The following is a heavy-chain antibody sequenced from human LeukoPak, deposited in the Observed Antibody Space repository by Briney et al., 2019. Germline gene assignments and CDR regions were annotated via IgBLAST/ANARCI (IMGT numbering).Heavy chain of an antibody. V-gene: IGHV1-24*01. CDR1: GYTLTELS. CDR3: ARDQSPTQLRFFYGMDV. D-gene: IGHD3-3*01. CDR2: FDPEDGET. J-gene: IGHJ6*02. Sequence: ASVKVSCKVSGYTLTELSMHWVRQAPGKGLEWMGGFDPEDGETIYAQKFQGRVTMTEDTSTDTAYMELSSLRSDDTAVYYCARDQSPTQLRFFYGMDVWGQGTTVTVSS.